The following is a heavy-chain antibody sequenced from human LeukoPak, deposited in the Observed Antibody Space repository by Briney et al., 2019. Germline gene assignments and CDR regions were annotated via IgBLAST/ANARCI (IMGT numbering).Heavy chain of an antibody. CDR1: GDSTSSDNYY. J-gene: IGHJ5*02. V-gene: IGHV4-39*02. CDR2: IYYSGST. CDR3: ARDLSGSSSWKNWFDP. D-gene: IGHD6-13*01. Sequence: PSETLSLTCTVSGDSTSSDNYYGGWVRQPPGKGLEWIGNIYYSGSTYYNPSLKSRVTMSVDTSKNQFFLKLNSVTAADTAVYYCARDLSGSSSWKNWFDPWGQGTLVTVSS.